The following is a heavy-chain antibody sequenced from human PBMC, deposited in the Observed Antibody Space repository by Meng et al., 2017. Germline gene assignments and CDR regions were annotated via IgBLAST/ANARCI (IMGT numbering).Heavy chain of an antibody. D-gene: IGHD3-10*01. CDR3: ASSMVRGVITDY. CDR1: GGSISSSSYY. V-gene: IGHV4-39*07. CDR2: IYHSGST. Sequence: SETLSLTCTVSGGSISSSSYYWGWIRQPPGKGLEWIGEIYHSGSTNYNPSLKSRVTISVDKSKNQFSLKLSSVTAADTAVYYCASSMVRGVITDYWGQGTLVTVSS. J-gene: IGHJ4*02.